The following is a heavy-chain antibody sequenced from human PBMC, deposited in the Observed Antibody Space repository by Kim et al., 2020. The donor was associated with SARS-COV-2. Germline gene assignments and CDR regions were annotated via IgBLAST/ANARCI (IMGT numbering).Heavy chain of an antibody. CDR3: ARLVRRGAFDI. Sequence: TYYNPSLKSRVTISVDTSKNQFSLKLSSVTAADTAVYYCARLVRRGAFDIWGQGTMVTVSS. J-gene: IGHJ3*02. V-gene: IGHV4-39*01. CDR2: T.